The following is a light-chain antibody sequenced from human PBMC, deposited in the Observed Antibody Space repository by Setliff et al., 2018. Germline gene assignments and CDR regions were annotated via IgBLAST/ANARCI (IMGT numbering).Light chain of an antibody. Sequence: QSALAQPPSASGSPGQSLTISCTGTSSDVGAYNYVSWYQQHPGKAPKLMIYEVTKRPSGVSNRFSGSKSDNTASLTISGLQTEDEADYYCGSYTSTSTLFVFGSGTKGTVL. CDR1: SSDVGAYNY. CDR3: GSYTSTSTLFV. J-gene: IGLJ1*01. V-gene: IGLV2-14*01. CDR2: EVT.